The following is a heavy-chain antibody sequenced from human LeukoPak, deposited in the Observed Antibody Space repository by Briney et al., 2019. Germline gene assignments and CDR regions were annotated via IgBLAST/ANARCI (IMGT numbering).Heavy chain of an antibody. CDR2: IKSKVDGETI. Sequence: PGGSLRLSCAASGFTFTNAWMSWVRQAPGKGLEWVGRIKSKVDGETIDNAAPVKGRFTMSRDDSKATLYLQMNSLKAEDTAVYYCTTDLGLTMIRGVIVYWGQGALVTVSS. D-gene: IGHD3-10*01. CDR3: TTDLGLTMIRGVIVY. CDR1: GFTFTNAW. V-gene: IGHV3-15*01. J-gene: IGHJ4*02.